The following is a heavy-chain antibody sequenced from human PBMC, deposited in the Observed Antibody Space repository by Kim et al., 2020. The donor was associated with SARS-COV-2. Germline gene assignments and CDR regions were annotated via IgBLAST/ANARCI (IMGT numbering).Heavy chain of an antibody. V-gene: IGHV3-23*01. CDR3: AKFGGVYYYYYYMDV. D-gene: IGHD3-10*01. CDR2: ISGSGGST. J-gene: IGHJ6*03. CDR1: GFTFSSYA. Sequence: GGSLRLSCAASGFTFSSYAMSWVRQAPGKGLEWVSAISGSGGSTYYADSVKGRFTISRDNSKNTLYLQMNSLRAEATAVYYCAKFGGVYYYYYYMDVWGKGTTVTVSS.